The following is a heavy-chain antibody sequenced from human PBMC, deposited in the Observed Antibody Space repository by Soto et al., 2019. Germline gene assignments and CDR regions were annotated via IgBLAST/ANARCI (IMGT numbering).Heavy chain of an antibody. CDR1: GDIVSSNSAA. CDR3: ARADSSGSNPFXX. V-gene: IGHV6-1*01. CDR2: TYYRSKWYN. Sequence: SQTLSLTCAISGDIVSSNSAAWNWIRQSPSRGLEWLGRTYYRSKWYNDYAVSVKSRITINPDTSKNQFSLQXNSVTPEDTAVYYXARADSSGSNPFXXXXXGTLVTVSS. J-gene: IGHJ4*02. D-gene: IGHD3-22*01.